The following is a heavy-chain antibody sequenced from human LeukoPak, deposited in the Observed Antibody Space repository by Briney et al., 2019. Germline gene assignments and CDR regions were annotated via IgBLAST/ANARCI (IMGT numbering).Heavy chain of an antibody. Sequence: QPGGSLRLSCVASGFTFSSYPMHWVRQAPGKGLEWVAVISYDGSNKYYADSVKGRFTISRDNSKNTLYLQMNSLRAEDTAVYYCAKSYDSGWYVSDYWGQGTLVTVSS. CDR1: GFTFSSYP. J-gene: IGHJ4*02. D-gene: IGHD6-19*01. CDR2: ISYDGSNK. CDR3: AKSYDSGWYVSDY. V-gene: IGHV3-30*18.